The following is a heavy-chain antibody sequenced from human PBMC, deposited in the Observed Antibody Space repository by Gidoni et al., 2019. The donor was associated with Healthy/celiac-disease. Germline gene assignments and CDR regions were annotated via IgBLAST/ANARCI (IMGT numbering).Heavy chain of an antibody. CDR1: GGSLSGGGYS. J-gene: IGHJ5*02. CDR3: ARVLREVVPRLGEWFDP. V-gene: IGHV4-30-2*01. CDR2: ISHSGST. D-gene: IGHD3-16*01. Sequence: LQLQESGSGLVKPSQTLSLTCAASGGSLSGGGYSWSWIRQPPGKGLEWIGYISHSGSTYYNPSLKSRVTISVDRSKNQFSLKLSSVTAADTAVYYCARVLREVVPRLGEWFDPWGQGTLVTVSS.